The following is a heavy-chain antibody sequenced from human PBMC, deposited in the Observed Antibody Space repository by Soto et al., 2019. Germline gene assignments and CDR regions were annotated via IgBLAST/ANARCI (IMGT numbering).Heavy chain of an antibody. CDR3: ARQIYDSSGYYYAY. CDR2: IYYTGNT. CDR1: SGSISTYY. J-gene: IGHJ4*02. Sequence: SETLSLTCTVSSGSISTYYWSWIRQPPGQGLEWLGTIYYTGNTNYNPSLKSRVTISVDKSKSQLFLKLSSVTAPDTAVYYCARQIYDSSGYYYAYWGQGTLVTVSS. D-gene: IGHD3-22*01. V-gene: IGHV4-59*08.